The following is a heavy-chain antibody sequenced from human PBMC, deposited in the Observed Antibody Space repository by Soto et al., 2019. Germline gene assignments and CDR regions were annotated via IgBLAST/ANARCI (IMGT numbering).Heavy chain of an antibody. V-gene: IGHV3-33*01. Sequence: GGSLRLSCAASGFTFSSYGMHWVRQAPGKGLEWVAVIWYDGSNKYYADSVKGRFTISRDNSKNTLYLQMNSLRAEDTAVYYCARDFELEWYSGYGDYWGQGTLVTVSS. CDR2: IWYDGSNK. CDR3: ARDFELEWYSGYGDY. D-gene: IGHD5-12*01. J-gene: IGHJ4*02. CDR1: GFTFSSYG.